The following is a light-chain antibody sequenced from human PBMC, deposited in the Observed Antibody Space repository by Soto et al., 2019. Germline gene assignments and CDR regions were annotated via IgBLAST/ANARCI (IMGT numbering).Light chain of an antibody. J-gene: IGKJ1*01. CDR3: QQSYLYPWM. CDR1: QGISTY. CDR2: SAS. Sequence: DIQMTQSPSSLSASVGDRVTITCRASQGISTYLGWYQQKPGKVPKSLIYSASSLQSGVPSRFSASGSGTEFTLPISDMQPDDFATYYCQQSYLYPWMFGQGNKVEIK. V-gene: IGKV1-16*01.